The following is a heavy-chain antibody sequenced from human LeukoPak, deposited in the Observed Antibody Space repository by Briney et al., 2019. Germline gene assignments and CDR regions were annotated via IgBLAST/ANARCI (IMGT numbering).Heavy chain of an antibody. J-gene: IGHJ4*02. CDR1: RYTFTDYY. D-gene: IGHD2-15*01. V-gene: IGHV1-2*02. CDR3: ARTRYCSGSTCYSYLEY. CDR2: INPNSGGT. Sequence: ASVKVSCKASRYTFTDYYMHWVRQAPGQGLEWMGWINPNSGGTNYAQKFQGRVTMTRDTSISTAYMELSRLRSDNTAVFYCARTRYCSGSTCYSYLEYWGQGTLVTVSS.